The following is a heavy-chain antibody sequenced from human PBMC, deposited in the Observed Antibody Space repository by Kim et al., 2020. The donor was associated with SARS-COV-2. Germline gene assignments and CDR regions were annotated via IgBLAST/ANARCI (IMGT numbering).Heavy chain of an antibody. CDR2: MNPNSGNT. Sequence: ASVKVSCKASGYTFTSYDINWVRQATGQGLEWMGWMNPNSGNTGYAQKFQGRVTMTRNTSISTAYMELSSLRSEDTAVYYCAITFDYTYGMDVWGQGTTVTVSS. V-gene: IGHV1-8*01. D-gene: IGHD3-3*01. J-gene: IGHJ6*02. CDR1: GYTFTSYD. CDR3: AITFDYTYGMDV.